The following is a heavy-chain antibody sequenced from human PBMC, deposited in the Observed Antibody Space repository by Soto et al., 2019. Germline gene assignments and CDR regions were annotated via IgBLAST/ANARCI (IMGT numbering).Heavy chain of an antibody. D-gene: IGHD6-13*01. J-gene: IGHJ6*02. CDR1: GFTFSSYD. CDR3: ARDRLKRSSSWYYYYYGMDV. Sequence: GGSLRLSCAASGFTFSSYDMHWVRQATGKGLEWVSAIGTAGDTYYPGSVKGRFTISRENAKNSLYLQMNSLRAEDTAVYYCARDRLKRSSSWYYYYYGMDVWGQGTTVTVSS. CDR2: IGTAGDT. V-gene: IGHV3-13*01.